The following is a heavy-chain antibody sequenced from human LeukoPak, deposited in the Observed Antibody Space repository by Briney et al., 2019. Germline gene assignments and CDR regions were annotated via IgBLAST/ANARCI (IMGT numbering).Heavy chain of an antibody. CDR2: ISYDGGNK. D-gene: IGHD6-13*01. CDR1: GFTFSSYG. V-gene: IGHV3-30*18. Sequence: PGGSLRLSCAASGFTFSSYGMHWVRQAPGKGLEWVAIISYDGGNKYYADSVQGRFTISRDNSKNTLYLQMNSLRPEDTVMYYCAKTQYSGSWYGDYWGQGTLVTVSS. J-gene: IGHJ4*02. CDR3: AKTQYSGSWYGDY.